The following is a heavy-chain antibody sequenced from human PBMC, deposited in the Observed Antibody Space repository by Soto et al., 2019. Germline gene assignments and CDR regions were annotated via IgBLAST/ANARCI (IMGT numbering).Heavy chain of an antibody. CDR2: IYRDGTT. CDR3: MRGNTGYGNFDY. D-gene: IGHD5-12*01. V-gene: IGHV3-74*01. CDR1: VFSLNNYW. Sequence: LRLSFAVSVFSLNNYWMHWVRQRPGKGLVWVARIYRDGTTSYADSGKGRFTISRDNAKNTVSLQMNSLKDEDTAVYYCMRGNTGYGNFDYWGQGTLVTVSS. J-gene: IGHJ4*02.